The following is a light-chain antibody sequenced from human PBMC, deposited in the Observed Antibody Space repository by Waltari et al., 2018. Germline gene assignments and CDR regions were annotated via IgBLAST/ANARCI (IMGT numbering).Light chain of an antibody. CDR2: DVD. J-gene: IGLJ2*01. V-gene: IGLV2-8*01. CDR3: SSYAGSNNLGI. Sequence: QSALTQPPSAPGSPGQSVTIPCTGASSDIGAYSYVSWYQHYPGKAPKPIIYDVDKRPSGVPDRFSGSKSGDTASLTVSGLQTEDEADYYCSSYAGSNNLGIFGGGTKLTVL. CDR1: SSDIGAYSY.